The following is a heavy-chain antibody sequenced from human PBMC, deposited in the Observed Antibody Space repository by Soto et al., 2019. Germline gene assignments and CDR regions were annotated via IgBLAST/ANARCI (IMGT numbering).Heavy chain of an antibody. D-gene: IGHD6-19*01. CDR2: IGTAGDT. J-gene: IGHJ5*02. CDR3: ARGRAVAGFDP. CDR1: GFTFNSYD. Sequence: EVQLVESGGGLVQPGGSLRLSCAASGFTFNSYDMHWVRQATGKGLEWVSAIGTAGDTYYPGSVKGRFTISRENAKNSLYLQMNSLRAGDTAVYYCARGRAVAGFDPWGQGTLVTVSS. V-gene: IGHV3-13*01.